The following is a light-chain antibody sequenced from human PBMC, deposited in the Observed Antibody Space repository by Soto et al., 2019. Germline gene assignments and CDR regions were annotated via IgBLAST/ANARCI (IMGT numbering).Light chain of an antibody. Sequence: DIVMTQSPDSLAVSLGERATINCKSSQSVLYSSNNKNYLAWYQQKQGQPPKLLIYWASTRESGVPDRFSGSGSGTDFTLTISSLQAEDGAVYYCQQDDCTPWTFGQGTKVEIK. CDR3: QQDDCTPWT. J-gene: IGKJ1*01. V-gene: IGKV4-1*01. CDR2: WAS. CDR1: QSVLYSSNNKNY.